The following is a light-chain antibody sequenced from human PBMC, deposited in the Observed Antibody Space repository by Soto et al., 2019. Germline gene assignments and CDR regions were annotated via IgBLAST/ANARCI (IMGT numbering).Light chain of an antibody. CDR1: KGISSL. CDR3: QQANSVPTLT. Sequence: DIQMTQSPSSVSASVGDRVTITCRASKGISSLLGWYQQKPGKAPKLLIYAASSLQSGVTSRFSGSGSGTDFILTISSLQPEDYATDFCQQANSVPTLTFGQGTKVEI. CDR2: AAS. V-gene: IGKV1-12*01. J-gene: IGKJ1*01.